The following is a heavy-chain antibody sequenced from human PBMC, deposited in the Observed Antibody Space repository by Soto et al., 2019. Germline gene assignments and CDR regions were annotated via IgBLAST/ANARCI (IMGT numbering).Heavy chain of an antibody. J-gene: IGHJ4*02. V-gene: IGHV4-39*01. CDR1: GGSISSYY. CDR3: ARHTPAISISDH. D-gene: IGHD2-15*01. Sequence: SETLSLTCTVSGGSISSYYWGWFRQPPGKGLEWIGSIYYSGSTYYNPSLKSRVTISVDTSKNQFSLKLSSVTAADTAVYYCARHTPAISISDHWGQGTLVTVS. CDR2: IYYSGST.